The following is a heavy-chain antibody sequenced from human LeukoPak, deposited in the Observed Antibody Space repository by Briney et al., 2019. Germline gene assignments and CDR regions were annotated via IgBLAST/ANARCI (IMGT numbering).Heavy chain of an antibody. D-gene: IGHD2-2*01. V-gene: IGHV1-18*04. CDR1: GYTFTSYG. CDR3: GSSDIVVVPAADY. Sequence: ASVKVSCKASGYTFTSYGISWVRQAPGQGLEWMGWISAYNGKTNYAPKLQGRITMTTDTSTSTAYMELRRLGSDDTAVYYGGSSDIVVVPAADYWGQGTLVTVSS. CDR2: ISAYNGKT. J-gene: IGHJ4*02.